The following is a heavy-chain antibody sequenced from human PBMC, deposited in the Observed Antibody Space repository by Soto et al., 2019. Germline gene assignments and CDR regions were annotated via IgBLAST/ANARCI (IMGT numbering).Heavy chain of an antibody. J-gene: IGHJ4*02. Sequence: GGSLRLSCAASGFTFSSYAMHWVRQAPGKGLEWVAVISYDGSNKYYADSVKGRFTISRDNSKNTLYLQMNGLRAEDTAVYYCADGSSGWYIYWGQGTLVTVSS. CDR2: ISYDGSNK. V-gene: IGHV3-30-3*01. CDR3: ADGSSGWYIY. D-gene: IGHD6-19*01. CDR1: GFTFSSYA.